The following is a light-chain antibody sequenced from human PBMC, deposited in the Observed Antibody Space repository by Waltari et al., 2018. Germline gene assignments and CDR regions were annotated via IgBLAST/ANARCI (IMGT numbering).Light chain of an antibody. CDR1: KSISSC. Sequence: DIQMTQSPSTLSASVGDRVTITCRASKSISSCLAWYQQKPGKAPKLLIYKASSLESGVPSRFSGSGSGTEFTLTISSLQPDDFATYYCQQYNSYSGYTFGQGTKLEIK. J-gene: IGKJ2*01. CDR2: KAS. CDR3: QQYNSYSGYT. V-gene: IGKV1-5*03.